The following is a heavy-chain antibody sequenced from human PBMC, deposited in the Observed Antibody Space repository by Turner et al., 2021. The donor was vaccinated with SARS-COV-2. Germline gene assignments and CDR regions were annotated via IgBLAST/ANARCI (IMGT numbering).Heavy chain of an antibody. V-gene: IGHV1-2*02. CDR2: INPNSGGT. CDR3: AILEYYDILTGVDYGMDV. J-gene: IGHJ6*02. D-gene: IGHD3-9*01. CDR1: GYTFTGYY. Sequence: QVQLVQSGAEVKKPGASVKVSCKASGYTFTGYYMHWVRQAPGQGLEWMGWINPNSGGTNYAQKFQGRVTMTRDTSISTAYMELSRLRSDDTAVYYCAILEYYDILTGVDYGMDVWGRGTTVTVSS.